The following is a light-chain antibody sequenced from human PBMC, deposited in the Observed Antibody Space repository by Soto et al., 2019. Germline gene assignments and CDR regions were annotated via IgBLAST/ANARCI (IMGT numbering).Light chain of an antibody. CDR3: PQDNNCPLYT. CDR1: QSVSSN. V-gene: IGKV3-15*01. Sequence: EIVMTQSPATLSVSPGERATLSCRASQSVSSNLAWYQQKPGQAPRLLIYGASTRATGIPARFSGSGSGTEFALTSSSLQSEDLAVYYCPQDNNCPLYTFGQGTKLEIK. J-gene: IGKJ2*01. CDR2: GAS.